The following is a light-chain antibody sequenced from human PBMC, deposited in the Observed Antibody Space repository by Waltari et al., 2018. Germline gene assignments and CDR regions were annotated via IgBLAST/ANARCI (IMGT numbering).Light chain of an antibody. V-gene: IGKV3-20*01. CDR2: AAS. Sequence: EIVLTQSPGTLSLSPGERATLSCRASQTFNSNYLAWYQQKPGQVPRLLIYAASKRATDIPDRFSGSGSGTDFTLTINRLEPEDFAVYYCQQYAKAPDTFGQGTRLEIK. CDR1: QTFNSNY. J-gene: IGKJ2*01. CDR3: QQYAKAPDT.